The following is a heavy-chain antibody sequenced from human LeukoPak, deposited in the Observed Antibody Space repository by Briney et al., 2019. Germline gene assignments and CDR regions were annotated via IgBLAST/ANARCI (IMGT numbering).Heavy chain of an antibody. J-gene: IGHJ4*02. V-gene: IGHV4-30-4*01. CDR3: ARVDMATIFDY. Sequence: SETLSLTCNVSGGSISSANLYWSWIRQPPGKGLGWIGYISYSGSTYYNASLKSRVTISFDTSNNRFSLKLTSMTAADTAIYFCARVDMATIFDYWGQGALVTVSS. CDR2: ISYSGST. D-gene: IGHD5-24*01. CDR1: GGSISSANLY.